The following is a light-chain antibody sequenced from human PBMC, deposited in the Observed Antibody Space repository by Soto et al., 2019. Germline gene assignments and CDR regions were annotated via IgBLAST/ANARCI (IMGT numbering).Light chain of an antibody. CDR1: QGIGSS. V-gene: IGKV1-9*01. CDR3: QQLNTYPA. J-gene: IGKJ4*01. Sequence: DLPLTQSPSFLSASVGDRVTITCRASQGIGSSLGWYQQAPGKAPKLLIYGASTLQSGVPSRFSGSGSGTEFTLTISSLQPEDVATYFCQQLNTYPAFGGGTKVEI. CDR2: GAS.